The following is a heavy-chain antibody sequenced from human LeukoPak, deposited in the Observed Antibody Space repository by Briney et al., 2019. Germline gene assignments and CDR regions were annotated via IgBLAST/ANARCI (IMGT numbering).Heavy chain of an antibody. V-gene: IGHV1-69*05. J-gene: IGHJ5*02. Sequence: ASVKVSCKASGGTFSSYAISWVRQAPGQGLEWMGGIIPIFGTANYAQKFQGRVTITTDESTSTAYMELSSLRSEDTAVYYCARNWLELEKINWFDPWGQGTLVTVSS. CDR3: ARNWLELEKINWFDP. CDR2: IIPIFGTA. CDR1: GGTFSSYA. D-gene: IGHD1-7*01.